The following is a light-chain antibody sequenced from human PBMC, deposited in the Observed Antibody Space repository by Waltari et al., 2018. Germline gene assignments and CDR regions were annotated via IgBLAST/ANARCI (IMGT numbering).Light chain of an antibody. J-gene: IGKJ4*01. V-gene: IGKV3-20*01. CDR1: QSVTSSY. CDR2: GAS. Sequence: LVLTQSPGTLSLSPGERATLSCRASQSVTSSYLAWYQQKPGQAPRLLIYGASTRATGIPDRFSGSGSGTDFTLTISRLEPEDFAVYYCQHSDRSPLTFGGGTKVEIK. CDR3: QHSDRSPLT.